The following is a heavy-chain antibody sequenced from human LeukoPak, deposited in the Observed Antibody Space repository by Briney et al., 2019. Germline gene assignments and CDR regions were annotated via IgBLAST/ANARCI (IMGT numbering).Heavy chain of an antibody. V-gene: IGHV4-34*01. CDR1: GGSFSGYY. CDR3: ARRYYYDILTGFNY. Sequence: SETLSLTCAVYGGSFSGYYWSWIRQPPGKGLEWIGEINHSGSTNYNPSLKSRVTISVDTSKNQFSLKLSSVTAADTAVYYCARRYYYDILTGFNYWGQGTLVTVPS. J-gene: IGHJ4*02. CDR2: INHSGST. D-gene: IGHD3-9*01.